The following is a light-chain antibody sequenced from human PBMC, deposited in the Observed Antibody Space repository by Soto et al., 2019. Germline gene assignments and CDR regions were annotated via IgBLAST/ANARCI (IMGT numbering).Light chain of an antibody. Sequence: QSVLTQPASVSGSPGQSITISCTGTSHDIGGYKYVSWYQQHPGKAPKLMIYEVNNRPSGVSDRFSGSKSGNTASLTISGLHTEDEADYYCCAYTSTSALYVFGTGTKVTVL. CDR3: CAYTSTSALYV. CDR1: SHDIGGYKY. J-gene: IGLJ1*01. V-gene: IGLV2-14*01. CDR2: EVN.